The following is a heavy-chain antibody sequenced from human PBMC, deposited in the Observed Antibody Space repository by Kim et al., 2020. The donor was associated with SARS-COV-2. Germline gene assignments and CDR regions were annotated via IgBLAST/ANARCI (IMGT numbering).Heavy chain of an antibody. J-gene: IGHJ4*02. V-gene: IGHV2-5*02. CDR3: AHKWSYSDSSGYQPGYYFDY. CDR2: IYWDDDK. Sequence: SGPTLVNPTQTLTLTCTFSGFSLSTSGVGVGWIRQPPGKALEWLALIYWDDDKRYSPSLKSRLTITKDTSKNQVILTVTNMDPVDTATYYCAHKWSYSDSSGYQPGYYFDYWGQGTPVTVSS. CDR1: GFSLSTSGVG. D-gene: IGHD3-22*01.